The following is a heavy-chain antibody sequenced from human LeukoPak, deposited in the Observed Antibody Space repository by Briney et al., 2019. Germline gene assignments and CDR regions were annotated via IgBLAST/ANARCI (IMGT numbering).Heavy chain of an antibody. D-gene: IGHD3-16*01. J-gene: IGHJ4*02. Sequence: ASVKVSCKASGYTFSTFPINWVRQAPGQGLEWMGRINPNSGGTNYAQKFQGRVTMTRDTSISTAYMELSRLRSDDTAVYYCARGETFDYWGQGTLVTVSS. CDR3: ARGETFDY. V-gene: IGHV1-2*06. CDR2: INPNSGGT. CDR1: GYTFSTFP.